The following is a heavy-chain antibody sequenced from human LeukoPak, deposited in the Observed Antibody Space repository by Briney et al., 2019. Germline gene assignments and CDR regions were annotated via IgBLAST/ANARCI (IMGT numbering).Heavy chain of an antibody. D-gene: IGHD3-22*01. CDR2: VYHSGST. V-gene: IGHV4-38-2*01. J-gene: IGHJ5*02. CDR3: ARHGNYYDTSQSDP. Sequence: PSETLSLTCAVSGYSLSSGYYWGWIRQPPGKGLEWIGSVYHSGSTYYNPSLKSRVTISVDTSKNQFSLKLSSVTAADTAVYYCARHGNYYDTSQSDPWGQGTLVTVSS. CDR1: GYSLSSGYY.